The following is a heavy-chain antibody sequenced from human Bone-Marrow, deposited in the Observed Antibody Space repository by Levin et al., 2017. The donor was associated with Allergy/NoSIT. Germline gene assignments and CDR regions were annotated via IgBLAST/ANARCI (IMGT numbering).Heavy chain of an antibody. CDR1: GFTFSSYG. D-gene: IGHD7-27*01. V-gene: IGHV3-30*18. CDR2: ISYDGTNK. Sequence: PGGSLRLSCAASGFTFSSYGMHWVRQAPGKGLEWVAVISYDGTNKYYADSVKGRFTISRDNSKNTLYLQMNSLRAADTAVYYCAKRSESDSWGIDYWGHGTLVTV. J-gene: IGHJ4*01. CDR3: AKRSESDSWGIDY.